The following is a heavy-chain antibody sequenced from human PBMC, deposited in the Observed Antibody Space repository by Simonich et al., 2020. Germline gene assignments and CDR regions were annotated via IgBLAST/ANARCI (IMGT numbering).Heavy chain of an antibody. J-gene: IGHJ4*02. CDR3: ARLPDY. Sequence: QVQLQESGPGLVKPSDTLSLTCNVSGGSLSSYYWSWIRQPPGKGLEWIGYIYYSGSTNYNPSLKSRVTISVDTSKNQFSLKLSSVTAADTAVYYCARLPDYWGQGTLVTVSS. V-gene: IGHV4-59*08. CDR1: GGSLSSYY. CDR2: IYYSGST.